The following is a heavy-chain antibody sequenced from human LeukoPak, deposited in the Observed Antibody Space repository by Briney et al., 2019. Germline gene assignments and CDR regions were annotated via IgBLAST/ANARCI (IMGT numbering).Heavy chain of an antibody. Sequence: GGSLRLSCAASGFTFSSYGMHWVRQAPGKGLEWVAVISYDGSNKYYADSVKGRFTISRDNSKNTLYLQMNSLRAEDTAVYYCATRGGGYCSSTSCYRSASDYYCYYGTDVWGQGTTVTVSS. D-gene: IGHD2-2*03. CDR1: GFTFSSYG. J-gene: IGHJ6*02. CDR2: ISYDGSNK. CDR3: ATRGGGYCSSTSCYRSASDYYCYYGTDV. V-gene: IGHV3-30*03.